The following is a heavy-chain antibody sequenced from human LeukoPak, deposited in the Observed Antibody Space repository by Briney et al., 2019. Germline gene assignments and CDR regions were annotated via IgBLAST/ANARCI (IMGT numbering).Heavy chain of an antibody. J-gene: IGHJ4*02. D-gene: IGHD3-10*01. CDR3: ARDPGSGSYFDY. Sequence: GGSLRLSCAASGFTFSSYAMSWVRQAPGKGLEWVANIKQDGSEKYYVDSVKGRFTISRDNAKNSLYLQMNSLRAEDTAVYYCARDPGSGSYFDYWGQGTLVTVSS. CDR1: GFTFSSYA. V-gene: IGHV3-7*01. CDR2: IKQDGSEK.